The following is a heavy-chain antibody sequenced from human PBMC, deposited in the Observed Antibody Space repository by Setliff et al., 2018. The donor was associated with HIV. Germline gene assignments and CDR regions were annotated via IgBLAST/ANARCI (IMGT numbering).Heavy chain of an antibody. CDR1: GDPIFIGGYY. CDR3: AKEGNSVDDWLDP. D-gene: IGHD1-26*01. V-gene: IGHV4-31*03. Sequence: SETLSLTCTVSGDPIFIGGYYWSWIRQHPGGGLEWIGYIYHTGKTYYNPSLQSRIIMSLDMSQNQFSLKLSSVTAADTAVYYCAKEGNSVDDWLDPWGPGTLVTVS. CDR2: IYHTGKT. J-gene: IGHJ5*02.